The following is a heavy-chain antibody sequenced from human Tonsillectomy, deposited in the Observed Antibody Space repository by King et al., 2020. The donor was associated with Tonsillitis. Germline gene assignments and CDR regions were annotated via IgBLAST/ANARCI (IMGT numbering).Heavy chain of an antibody. D-gene: IGHD3-22*01. J-gene: IGHJ4*02. V-gene: IGHV4-39*01. Sequence: LQLQESGPGLVKPSETLSLTCTVSGGSISSSSYYWGWIRQPPGKGLEWIGSIYYRGSTYYNPSLKSRVTLSADTSKNQFSLKLNSVTAADTAVYYCARITPSYYYDSTKYYFDYWGQGTLVTVSS. CDR3: ARITPSYYYDSTKYYFDY. CDR2: IYYRGST. CDR1: GGSISSSSYY.